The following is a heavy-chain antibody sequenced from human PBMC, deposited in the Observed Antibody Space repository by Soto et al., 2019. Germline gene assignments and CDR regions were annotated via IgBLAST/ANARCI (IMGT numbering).Heavy chain of an antibody. D-gene: IGHD3-22*01. J-gene: IGHJ4*02. CDR1: GFTFSSYA. Sequence: EVQLLESGGGLVQPGGSLRLSCAASGFTFSSYAMSWVRQAPGKGLEWVSAISGSGGSTYYADSVKGRFTISRDNSKNTLYLQMNSLRAEDTAVYYCAKLYYYDSSGYYYAFEDYWGQGTLVTVSS. CDR3: AKLYYYDSSGYYYAFEDY. V-gene: IGHV3-23*01. CDR2: ISGSGGST.